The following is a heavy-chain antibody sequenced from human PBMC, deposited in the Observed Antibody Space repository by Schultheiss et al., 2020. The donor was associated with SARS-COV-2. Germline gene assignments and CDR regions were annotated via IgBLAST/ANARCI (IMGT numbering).Heavy chain of an antibody. CDR2: ISGSGGST. D-gene: IGHD6-13*01. CDR3: ARDRSRVQHFDY. Sequence: GESLKISCAASGFTFSSYAMSWVRQAPGKGLEWVSAISGSGGSTYYADSVKGRFTISRDNSKNTLYLQMNSLRAEDTAVYYCARDRSRVQHFDYWGQGTLVTVSS. V-gene: IGHV3-23*01. J-gene: IGHJ4*02. CDR1: GFTFSSYA.